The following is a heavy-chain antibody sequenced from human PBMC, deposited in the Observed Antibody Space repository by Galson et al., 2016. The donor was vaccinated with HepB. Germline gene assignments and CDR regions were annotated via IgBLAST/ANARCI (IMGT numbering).Heavy chain of an antibody. D-gene: IGHD1-1*01. Sequence: SLRLSCAASGFTFTSNWMSWVRQAPGKGLEWVANIKQDGSEEYYVDSVKGRFTISRDNAKNSMYLHMNSLRAEDMAVYYCARVRPSYYFDYWGQGTLVTVSS. V-gene: IGHV3-7*04. CDR2: IKQDGSEE. CDR1: GFTFTSNW. J-gene: IGHJ4*02. CDR3: ARVRPSYYFDY.